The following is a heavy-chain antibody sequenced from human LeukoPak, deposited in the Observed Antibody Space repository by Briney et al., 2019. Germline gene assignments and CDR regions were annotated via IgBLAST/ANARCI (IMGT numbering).Heavy chain of an antibody. CDR3: ARHIPSQLLWGLLDVNWFDP. J-gene: IGHJ5*02. Sequence: TSQTLSLTCTVSGGSISSGSYYWSWIRQPAEKELEWIGRIYSSGDTNYNPSLKSRVTISVDTSKNQFSLKLSSVTAADTAVYYCARHIPSQLLWGLLDVNWFDPWGQGTLVTVSS. CDR2: IYSSGDT. CDR1: GGSISSGSYY. D-gene: IGHD2-2*01. V-gene: IGHV4-61*02.